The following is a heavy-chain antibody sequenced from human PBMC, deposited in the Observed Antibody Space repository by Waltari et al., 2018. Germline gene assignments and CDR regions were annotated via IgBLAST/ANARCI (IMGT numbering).Heavy chain of an antibody. D-gene: IGHD2-2*01. CDR3: ATGREPGYCSSTSCFSRYGMDV. CDR1: GYTFTDYY. CDR2: VDPEDGET. Sequence: EVQLVQSGAEVKKPGATVKISCKVSGYTFTDYYMHWVQQAPGKGLEWMGLVDPEDGETIYAEKFQGRVTITADTSTDTAYRELSSLRSEDTAVYYCATGREPGYCSSTSCFSRYGMDVWGQGTTVTVSS. J-gene: IGHJ6*02. V-gene: IGHV1-69-2*01.